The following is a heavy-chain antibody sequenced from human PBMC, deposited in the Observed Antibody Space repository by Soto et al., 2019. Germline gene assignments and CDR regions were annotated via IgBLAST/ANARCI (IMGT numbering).Heavy chain of an antibody. CDR1: GFSLSTSGVC. J-gene: IGHJ4*02. CDR2: IYWDDDK. Sequence: QITLKESGPTLVKPTQTLTLTCTFSGFSLSTSGVCVGWIRQPPGKALEWLAVIYWDDDKRYSPSLESRLTITKDTSKSQVVLIMTNLDPVDTATYYCALYRYGEFDYWGQGTLVTVSS. CDR3: ALYRYGEFDY. D-gene: IGHD5-18*01. V-gene: IGHV2-5*02.